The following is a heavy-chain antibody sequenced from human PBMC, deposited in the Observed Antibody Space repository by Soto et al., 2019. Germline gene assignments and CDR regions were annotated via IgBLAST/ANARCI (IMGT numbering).Heavy chain of an antibody. CDR3: ARVPIYCSSTSCASRHYYYYMDV. CDR2: FSSSGSTI. V-gene: IGHV3-11*01. CDR1: GFTFSDYY. Sequence: PGGSLRLSCAASGFTFSDYYMSWIRQAPGKGLEWVSYFSSSGSTIYYADSVKGRFTISRDNAKNSLYLQMNSLRAEDTAVYYCARVPIYCSSTSCASRHYYYYMDVWGKGTTVTVSS. J-gene: IGHJ6*03. D-gene: IGHD2-2*01.